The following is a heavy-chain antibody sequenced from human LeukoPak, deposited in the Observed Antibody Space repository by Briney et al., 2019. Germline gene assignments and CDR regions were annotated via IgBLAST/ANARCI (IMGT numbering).Heavy chain of an antibody. CDR1: GFAFNSYA. CDR2: ISASGNST. Sequence: PGGSLRLSCAASGFAFNSYAMSWVRQAPGQGLEWVSGISASGNSTYYADSVKGRFTISRDNSKNTLYLQMNSLRAEDTALYHCARGPYCSGGTCYVLGAFDIWGQGTMVTVSS. CDR3: ARGPYCSGGTCYVLGAFDI. V-gene: IGHV3-23*01. J-gene: IGHJ3*02. D-gene: IGHD2-15*01.